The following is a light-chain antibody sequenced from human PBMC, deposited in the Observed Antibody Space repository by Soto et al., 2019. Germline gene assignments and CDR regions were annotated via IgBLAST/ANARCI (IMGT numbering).Light chain of an antibody. Sequence: NFMLTQPHSVSESPGKTVTISCTRSSGSIASNYVQWHQQRPGSAPTTIIYEDSQRPSGVPDRFSGSIDRSSNSASLSISGLKTEDEADYYCQSYDSSNIPRVFGGGTQLTVL. CDR1: SGSIASNY. CDR2: EDS. J-gene: IGLJ3*02. CDR3: QSYDSSNIPRV. V-gene: IGLV6-57*04.